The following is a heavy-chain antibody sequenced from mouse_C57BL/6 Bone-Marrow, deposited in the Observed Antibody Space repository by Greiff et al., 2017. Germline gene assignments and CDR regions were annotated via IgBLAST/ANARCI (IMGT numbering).Heavy chain of an antibody. CDR2: IDPSASYT. CDR1: GYTFTSYW. V-gene: IGHV1-59*01. J-gene: IGHJ1*03. D-gene: IGHD2-2*01. Sequence: QVQLQQPGAELVRPGTSVKLSCKASGYTFTSYWMHWVKQRPGQGLEWIGVIDPSASYTNYNQKFKGKATLTVDTSSSTAYMQLSSLTSGDSAVDYGARSYVYGRYWYYDDWGTGTTVTVSS. CDR3: ARSYVYGRYWYYDD.